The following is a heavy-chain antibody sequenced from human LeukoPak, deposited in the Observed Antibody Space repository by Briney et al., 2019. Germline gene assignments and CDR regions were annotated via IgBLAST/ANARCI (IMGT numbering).Heavy chain of an antibody. Sequence: GGSLRLSCAASGFTFSNYWMHWVRQAPGKGLVWVSRINSDGINTSYADSVKGRFTISRDNAKNSLYLQMNSLRAEDTALYYCAREIELATMDYWGQGTLVTVSS. CDR2: INSDGINT. D-gene: IGHD5-24*01. CDR3: AREIELATMDY. J-gene: IGHJ4*02. CDR1: GFTFSNYW. V-gene: IGHV3-74*01.